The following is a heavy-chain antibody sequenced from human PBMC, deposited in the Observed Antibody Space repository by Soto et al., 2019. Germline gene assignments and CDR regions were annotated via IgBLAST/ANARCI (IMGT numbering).Heavy chain of an antibody. CDR2: ISYDGNNK. CDR1: GFSLSNNG. CDR3: AKGGSGNYLTYYYYYGMDV. J-gene: IGHJ6*02. V-gene: IGHV3-30*18. Sequence: GASLRLSCASSGFSLSNNGMHWVRQAPGKGLEWVAVISYDGNNKYYADSVKGRFTISRDNSKNTVYLEMNNLRAEDTAMYYCAKGGSGNYLTYYYYYGMDVWGQGTTVTVSS. D-gene: IGHD3-22*01.